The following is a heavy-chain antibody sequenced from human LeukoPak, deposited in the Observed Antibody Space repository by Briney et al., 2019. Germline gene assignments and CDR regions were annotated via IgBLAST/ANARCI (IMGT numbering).Heavy chain of an antibody. CDR1: GYTFTSYG. CDR2: ISAYNGNT. CDR3: ARAGITMVRGVILYYYGMDV. Sequence: ASVKVSCKASGYTFTSYGISWVRQAPGQGIEWMGWISAYNGNTNYAQKLQGRVTMTTDTSTSTAYMELRSLRSDDTAVYYCARAGITMVRGVILYYYGMDVWGQGTTVTVSS. J-gene: IGHJ6*02. D-gene: IGHD3-10*01. V-gene: IGHV1-18*01.